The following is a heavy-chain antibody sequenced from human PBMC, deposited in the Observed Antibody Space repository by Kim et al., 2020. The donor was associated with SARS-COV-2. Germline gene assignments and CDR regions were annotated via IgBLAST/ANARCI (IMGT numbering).Heavy chain of an antibody. V-gene: IGHV4-4*02. CDR3: ARDIRYYGSGSSYGMDV. CDR2: IYHSGST. Sequence: SETLSLTCAVSGGSISSSNWWSWVRQPPGKGLEWIGEIYHSGSTNYNPSLKSRVTISVDKSKNQFSLKLSSVTAADTAVYYCARDIRYYGSGSSYGMDVWGQGTTVTVSS. CDR1: GGSISSSNW. D-gene: IGHD3-10*01. J-gene: IGHJ6*02.